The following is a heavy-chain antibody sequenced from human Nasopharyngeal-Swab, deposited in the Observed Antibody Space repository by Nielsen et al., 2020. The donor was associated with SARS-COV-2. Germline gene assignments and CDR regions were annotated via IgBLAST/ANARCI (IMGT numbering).Heavy chain of an antibody. V-gene: IGHV4-59*08. Sequence: SETLSLTCTVSGGSISPYYWSWIRRPPGKGLDWIGYISYSGSTNYNPSLKSRVTISVDTSKKQFSLRLSSLTAADTAVYYCARHAPPVYYYYMEVWGKGTTVTVSS. CDR3: ARHAPPVYYYYMEV. J-gene: IGHJ6*03. CDR2: ISYSGST. CDR1: GGSISPYY.